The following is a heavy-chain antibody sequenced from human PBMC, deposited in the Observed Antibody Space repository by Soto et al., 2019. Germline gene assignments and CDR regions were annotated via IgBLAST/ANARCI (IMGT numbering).Heavy chain of an antibody. CDR1: GGSFSGYY. Sequence: SETLSLTCAVYGGSFSGYYWSWIRQPPGKGLEWIGEINHSGSTNYNPSLKSRVTISVDTSKNQFSLKLSSVTAADTAVYYCARSPTTVTTPDYWGQGTLVTVSS. V-gene: IGHV4-34*01. D-gene: IGHD4-17*01. J-gene: IGHJ4*02. CDR2: INHSGST. CDR3: ARSPTTVTTPDY.